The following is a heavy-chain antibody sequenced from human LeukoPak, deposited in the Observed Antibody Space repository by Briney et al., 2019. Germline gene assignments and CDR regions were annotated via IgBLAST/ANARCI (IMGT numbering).Heavy chain of an antibody. Sequence: GASVKVSCKASGYTFTSYDINWVRQAPGQGLEWMGRIIPILGIANYAQKFQGRVTITADKSTSTAYMELSSLRSEDTAVYYCARDRKTGYYGSGSYYKSAWFDPWGQGTLVTVSS. CDR3: ARDRKTGYYGSGSYYKSAWFDP. V-gene: IGHV1-69*04. J-gene: IGHJ5*02. D-gene: IGHD3-10*01. CDR2: IIPILGIA. CDR1: GYTFTSYD.